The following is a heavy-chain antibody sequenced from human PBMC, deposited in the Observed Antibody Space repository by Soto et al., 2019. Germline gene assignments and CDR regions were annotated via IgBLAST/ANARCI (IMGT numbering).Heavy chain of an antibody. D-gene: IGHD3-3*01. CDR1: GFTFSSYS. V-gene: IGHV3-21*01. CDR2: ISSSSSYI. Sequence: GSLRLSCAASGFTFSSYSMNWVRQAHGKGLEWVSSISSSSSYIYYADSVKGRFTISRDNAKNSLYLQMNSLRAEDTAVYYCARVRYDFWSGSDHCGQGTLVTVSP. CDR3: ARVRYDFWSGSDH. J-gene: IGHJ4*02.